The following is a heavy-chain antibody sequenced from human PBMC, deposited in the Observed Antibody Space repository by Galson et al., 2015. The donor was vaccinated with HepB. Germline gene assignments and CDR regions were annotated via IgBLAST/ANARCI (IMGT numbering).Heavy chain of an antibody. CDR2: IKSETDGGTR. J-gene: IGHJ5*02. V-gene: IGHV3-15*01. D-gene: IGHD3-22*01. CDR3: TSHSSSGYRYPSADREWFDP. Sequence: SLRLSCAASGLSFDNVWMSWVRQAPGKGLEWVGRIKSETDGGTRDYAAPAKGRFTISRDDSKNTLYLQMSSLETEDTGVYYCTSHSSSGYRYPSADREWFDPWGQGTLVTVSS. CDR1: GLSFDNVW.